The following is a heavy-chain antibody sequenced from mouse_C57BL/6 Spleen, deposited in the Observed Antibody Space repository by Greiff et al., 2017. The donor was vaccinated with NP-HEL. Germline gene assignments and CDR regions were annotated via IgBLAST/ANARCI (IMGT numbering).Heavy chain of an antibody. Sequence: VQLQQSGAELARPGASVKLSCKASGYTFTSYGISWVKQRTGQGLEWIGEIYPRSGNTYYNEKFKGKATLTADKSSSTAYMELRSLTSEDSAVYFCARSFTTVVATNWYFDVWGTGTTVTVSS. D-gene: IGHD1-1*01. J-gene: IGHJ1*03. CDR2: IYPRSGNT. V-gene: IGHV1-81*01. CDR3: ARSFTTVVATNWYFDV. CDR1: GYTFTSYG.